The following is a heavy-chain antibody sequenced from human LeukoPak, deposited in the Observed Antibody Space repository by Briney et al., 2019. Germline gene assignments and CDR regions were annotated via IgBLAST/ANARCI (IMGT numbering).Heavy chain of an antibody. CDR2: ISGSGGST. V-gene: IGHV3-23*01. D-gene: IGHD6-19*01. J-gene: IGHJ4*02. CDR3: AKGSGWYV. Sequence: GGSLRLSCAASGFTFSSSSMSWVRQAPGKGLEWVAVISGSGGSTDYADSVKGRFTISRDNSKNTLYLQINSLRAEDTAVYYCAKGSGWYVWGQGALVTVSS. CDR1: GFTFSSSS.